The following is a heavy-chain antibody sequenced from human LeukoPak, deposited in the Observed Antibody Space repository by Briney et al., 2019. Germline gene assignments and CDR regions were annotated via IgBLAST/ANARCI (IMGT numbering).Heavy chain of an antibody. J-gene: IGHJ6*02. V-gene: IGHV3-11*01. CDR3: ARFMHYDFWSGYYTPYYYYGMDV. D-gene: IGHD3-3*01. Sequence: GGSLRLSCAASGFTFSDYYMSWIRQAPGKGLEWVSYISGSGSTIYYADPVKGRFTISRDNAKTSLYLQMNSLRAEDTAVYYCARFMHYDFWSGYYTPYYYYGMDVWGQGTTVTVSS. CDR2: ISGSGSTI. CDR1: GFTFSDYY.